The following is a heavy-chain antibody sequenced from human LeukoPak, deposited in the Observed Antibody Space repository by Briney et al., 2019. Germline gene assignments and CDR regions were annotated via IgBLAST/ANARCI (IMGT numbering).Heavy chain of an antibody. Sequence: GASVKVSCKASGGTFSSYAISWVRQAPGQGLEWMGGIIPIFGTANYAQKYQGRVTITADESTSTAYVELSSLRSEDTAVYYCARAPEYSGSHGFFDYWGQGTLVTVSS. CDR2: IIPIFGTA. J-gene: IGHJ4*02. CDR3: ARAPEYSGSHGFFDY. CDR1: GGTFSSYA. D-gene: IGHD1-26*01. V-gene: IGHV1-69*13.